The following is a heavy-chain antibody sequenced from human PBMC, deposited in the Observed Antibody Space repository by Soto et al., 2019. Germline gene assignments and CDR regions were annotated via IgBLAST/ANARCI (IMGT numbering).Heavy chain of an antibody. Sequence: EVQLLESGGGLVQPGGSLRLSCAASGFTFSSYAMRWVRQAPGKGLEWVSAIGGSGGSTYYADSVKGRFTISRDNSKNTLYLQMNSLRAEDTAVDYCARRGSGSYYDYWGQGTLVTVSS. V-gene: IGHV3-23*01. J-gene: IGHJ4*02. CDR1: GFTFSSYA. CDR2: IGGSGGST. CDR3: ARRGSGSYYDY. D-gene: IGHD1-26*01.